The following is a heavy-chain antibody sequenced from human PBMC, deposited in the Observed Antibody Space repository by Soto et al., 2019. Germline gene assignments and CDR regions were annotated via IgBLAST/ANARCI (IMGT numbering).Heavy chain of an antibody. V-gene: IGHV3-21*01. Sequence: GESLKISCAASGFTFSSYSMNWVRQAPGKGLEWVSSISSSSSYIYYADSVKGRFTISRDNAKNSLYLQMNSLRAEDTAVYYGAREGSVVVTGIFDLWVRGTLVTVSS. J-gene: IGHJ2*01. CDR2: ISSSSSYI. D-gene: IGHD2-21*02. CDR1: GFTFSSYS. CDR3: AREGSVVVTGIFDL.